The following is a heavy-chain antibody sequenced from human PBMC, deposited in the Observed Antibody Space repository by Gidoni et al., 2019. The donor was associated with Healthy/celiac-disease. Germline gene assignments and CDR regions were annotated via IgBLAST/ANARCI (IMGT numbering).Heavy chain of an antibody. Sequence: EVQLVESGGGLVQPGGSLRLSCAASGFPFSRYWMSWVRQAPGKGLEWVANIKQDGSEKYYVDSVKGRFTISRDNAKNSLYLQMNSLRAEDTAVYYCARGNPTVVTYGEFDYWGQGTLVTVSS. CDR3: ARGNPTVVTYGEFDY. D-gene: IGHD4-17*01. V-gene: IGHV3-7*01. CDR2: IKQDGSEK. J-gene: IGHJ4*02. CDR1: GFPFSRYW.